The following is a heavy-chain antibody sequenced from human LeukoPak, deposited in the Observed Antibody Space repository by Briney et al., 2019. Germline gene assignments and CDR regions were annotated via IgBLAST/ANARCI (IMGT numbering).Heavy chain of an antibody. D-gene: IGHD3-10*01. J-gene: IGHJ6*02. CDR1: DESFSGYY. V-gene: IGHV4-34*01. CDR2: INDSGST. Sequence: SSETLSLTCAVYDESFSGYYWSWIRQPPGKGLEWIGEINDSGSTNYNPSLKSRVTISVDTSKNQFSLKLNSVTAADTAVYYCARVIGFGELFYYYYGMDVWGQGTTVTVSS. CDR3: ARVIGFGELFYYYYGMDV.